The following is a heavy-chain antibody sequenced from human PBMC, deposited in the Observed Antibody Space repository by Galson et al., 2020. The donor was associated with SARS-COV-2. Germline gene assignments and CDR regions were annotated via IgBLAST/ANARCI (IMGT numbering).Heavy chain of an antibody. CDR1: GGSISNYY. Sequence: TLSLTCSVSGGSISNYYWSWIRQPPGKGLEWIGYIYYTGSTNYNPSLKSRVTISVDTSKYQFSLKLNSVTAADTAVYYCARSHSSSWFSSVYYWGQGTLVTVSS. J-gene: IGHJ4*02. V-gene: IGHV4-59*08. CDR3: ARSHSSSWFSSVYY. D-gene: IGHD6-13*01. CDR2: IYYTGST.